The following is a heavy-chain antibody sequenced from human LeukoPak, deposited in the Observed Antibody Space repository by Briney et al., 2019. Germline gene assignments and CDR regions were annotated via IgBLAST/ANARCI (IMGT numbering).Heavy chain of an antibody. CDR2: IIPIFGTA. CDR1: GGTFSSYA. V-gene: IGHV1-69*01. J-gene: IGHJ1*01. Sequence: SVTVSCTASGGTFSSYAISWVRQAPGQGLEWMGGIIPIFGTANYAQKFQGRVTITADESTSTAYMELSSLRSEDTAVYYCARAVAGTYAEYFQHWGQGTLVTVSS. CDR3: ARAVAGTYAEYFQH. D-gene: IGHD6-19*01.